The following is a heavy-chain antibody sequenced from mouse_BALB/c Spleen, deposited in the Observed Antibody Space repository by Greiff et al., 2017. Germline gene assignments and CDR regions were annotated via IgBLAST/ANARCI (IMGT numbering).Heavy chain of an antibody. CDR1: GYTFTSYW. V-gene: IGHV1-7*01. J-gene: IGHJ2*01. CDR3: AGDGNPFDY. CDR2: INPSTGYT. Sequence: QVQLQQSGAELAKPGASVKMSCKASGYTFTSYWMHWVKQRPGQGLEWIGYINPSTGYTEYNQKFKDKATLTADKSSSTAYMQLSSLTSEDSAVYYCAGDGNPFDYWGQGTTLTVSS. D-gene: IGHD1-1*01.